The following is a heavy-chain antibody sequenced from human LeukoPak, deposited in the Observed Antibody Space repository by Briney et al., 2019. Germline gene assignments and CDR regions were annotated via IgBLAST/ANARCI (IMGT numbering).Heavy chain of an antibody. V-gene: IGHV3-21*01. CDR1: GFTFSHYN. J-gene: IGHJ6*03. CDR2: ITSSGTYI. CDR3: ARDPYSGNYGNYYYYYMDV. Sequence: TGGSLRLSCAASGFTFSHYNMNWVRQAPGRALEWVSSITSSGTYIFYADSVKGRFTISRDNAKNSLYLQMNSLGPEDTAVYYCARDPYSGNYGNYYYYYMDVWGKGTTVTISS. D-gene: IGHD1-26*01.